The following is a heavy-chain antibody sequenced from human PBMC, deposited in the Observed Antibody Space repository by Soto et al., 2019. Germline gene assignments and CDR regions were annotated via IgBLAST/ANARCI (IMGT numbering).Heavy chain of an antibody. CDR3: ATHGSSGYYYKHEY. V-gene: IGHV3-23*01. J-gene: IGHJ4*02. CDR1: GPTFSNYA. CDR2: ISGSGGNT. D-gene: IGHD3-22*01. Sequence: PGGSLRLSCAASGPTFSNYAMSWVRQAPGKGLQWVSAISGSGGNTYYADSVKGRFTISRDNSKNTPYLQMNSLRAEDTAVYYCATHGSSGYYYKHEYWGQGTLVTVSS.